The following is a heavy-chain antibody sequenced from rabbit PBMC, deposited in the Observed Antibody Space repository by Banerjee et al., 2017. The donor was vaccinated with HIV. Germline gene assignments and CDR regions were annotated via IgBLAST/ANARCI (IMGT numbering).Heavy chain of an antibody. CDR2: IYVDSGIT. D-gene: IGHD1-1*01. CDR1: GFDFSGYY. CDR3: VRKWEYFNL. J-gene: IGHJ4*01. Sequence: QLVETGGGLVQPGGSLTLSCKASGFDFSGYYMSWVRQAPGKGLEWIGDIYVDSGITDYASWVNGRFTISSDNAQNTVDLQMNSLTAADTATYFCVRKWEYFNLWGPGTLVTVS. V-gene: IGHV1S7*01.